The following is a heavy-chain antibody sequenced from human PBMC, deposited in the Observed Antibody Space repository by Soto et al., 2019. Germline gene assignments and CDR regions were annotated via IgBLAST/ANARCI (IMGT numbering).Heavy chain of an antibody. J-gene: IGHJ3*02. CDR1: DGSISGHY. Sequence: QAQLQQSGPGLVKPSETLSLTCNVTDGSISGHYWTWIRLSPGRKLEWIGNLLSKGITNYNPSLEGRVSISLDTARKELSLRLTSVTAADTAVYYCAREKDLILGGYALDTWGQGTMVTVSS. CDR3: AREKDLILGGYALDT. D-gene: IGHD2-8*02. CDR2: LLSKGIT. V-gene: IGHV4-59*11.